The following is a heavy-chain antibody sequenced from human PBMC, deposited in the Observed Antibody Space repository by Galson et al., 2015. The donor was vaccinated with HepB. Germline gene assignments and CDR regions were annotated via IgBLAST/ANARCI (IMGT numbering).Heavy chain of an antibody. CDR1: GFAVNSNY. D-gene: IGHD7-27*01. CDR3: ARGATQALGY. V-gene: IGHV3-66*01. CDR2: IYSGGGT. Sequence: SLRLSCAASGFAVNSNYMSWVRQAPGKGLEWVSFIYSGGGTNYADSVKGRFTISRDNSKNTLYLQMNSLRAEDTAVYYCARGATQALGYWGQGTLVTVSS. J-gene: IGHJ4*02.